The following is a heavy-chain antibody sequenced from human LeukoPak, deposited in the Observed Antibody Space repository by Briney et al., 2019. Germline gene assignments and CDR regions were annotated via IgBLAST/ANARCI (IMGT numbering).Heavy chain of an antibody. CDR2: IHYSGST. Sequence: SETLSLTCTGSGDSISSYYWSWFRQPPGKGLEWIGYIHYSGSTDYDPSLKSRVSISVDTSNYQFSLKLSSVTAADTAVYYCVKYYYDSSGVVFRYWGQGTLVTVSS. D-gene: IGHD3-22*01. J-gene: IGHJ4*02. V-gene: IGHV4-59*08. CDR3: VKYYYDSSGVVFRY. CDR1: GDSISSYY.